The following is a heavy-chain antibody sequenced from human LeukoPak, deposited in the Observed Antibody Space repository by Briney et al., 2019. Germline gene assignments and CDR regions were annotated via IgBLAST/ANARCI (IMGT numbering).Heavy chain of an antibody. V-gene: IGHV4-59*08. CDR2: IYYSGST. Sequence: SETLSLTCTVSGGSISSYYWSWIRQPPGKGLEWIGYIYYSGSTNYNPSLKSRVTISVDTSKNQFSLKLSSVTAADTVVYYCARRTTSGWYSAAFDIWGQGTMVTVSS. CDR1: GGSISSYY. J-gene: IGHJ3*02. D-gene: IGHD6-19*01. CDR3: ARRTTSGWYSAAFDI.